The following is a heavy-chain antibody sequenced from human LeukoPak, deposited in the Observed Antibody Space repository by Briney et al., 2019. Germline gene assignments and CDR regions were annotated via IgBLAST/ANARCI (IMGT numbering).Heavy chain of an antibody. J-gene: IGHJ4*02. CDR1: GGSISSYY. V-gene: IGHV4-59*01. CDR3: ARVKGWTTYYFDY. Sequence: SETLSLTCTVSGGSISSYYWSWIRQPPRKGLEWIGYIYYSGSTNYNPSLKSRVTISVDTSKNQFSLKLSSVTAADTAVYYCARVKGWTTYYFDYWGQGTLVTVSS. D-gene: IGHD3/OR15-3a*01. CDR2: IYYSGST.